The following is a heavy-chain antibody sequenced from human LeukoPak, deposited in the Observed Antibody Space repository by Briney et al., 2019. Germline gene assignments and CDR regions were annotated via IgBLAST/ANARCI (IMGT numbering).Heavy chain of an antibody. Sequence: GASVKVSCKASGYTFTSYGINWVRQAPGQGLEWMGWISAYNGNTNYAQKLQGRVTMTTDTSTSTAYMELRSLRSDDTAVYYCARDGDIVVVPAAPYYYYYGMDVWGQGTTVTVSS. D-gene: IGHD2-2*01. CDR2: ISAYNGNT. CDR3: ARDGDIVVVPAAPYYYYYGMDV. V-gene: IGHV1-18*01. J-gene: IGHJ6*02. CDR1: GYTFTSYG.